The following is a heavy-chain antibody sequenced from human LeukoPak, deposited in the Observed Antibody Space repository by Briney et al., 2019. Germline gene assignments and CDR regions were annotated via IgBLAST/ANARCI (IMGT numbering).Heavy chain of an antibody. J-gene: IGHJ4*02. D-gene: IGHD2-2*01. V-gene: IGHV3-30-3*01. CDR3: ATERDAGYERGFDY. Sequence: GGSLRLSCAASGFIFSNYAMHWVRQAPGKGLEWGAVISYDGNNKYYADSVKGRFTISRDNSKDTLYLQMDSLRADDTAVYYCATERDAGYERGFDYWGQGILVTVSS. CDR1: GFIFSNYA. CDR2: ISYDGNNK.